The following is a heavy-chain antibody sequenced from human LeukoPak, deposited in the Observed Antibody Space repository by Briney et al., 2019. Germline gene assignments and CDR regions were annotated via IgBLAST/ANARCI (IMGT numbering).Heavy chain of an antibody. J-gene: IGHJ6*02. CDR3: AKDLRIYGSGALYGMDV. CDR2: ISYDGSNK. V-gene: IGHV3-30*18. CDR1: GFTFSSYG. Sequence: GRSLRLSCAASGFTFSSYGMHWVRQAPGKGMEWVAVISYDGSNKYYADSVKGRFTISRDNSKNTLYLQMNSLRAEDTAVYYCAKDLRIYGSGALYGMDVWGQGTTVTVSS. D-gene: IGHD3-10*01.